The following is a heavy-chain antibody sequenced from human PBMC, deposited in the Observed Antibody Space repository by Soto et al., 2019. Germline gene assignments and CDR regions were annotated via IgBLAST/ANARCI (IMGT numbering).Heavy chain of an antibody. V-gene: IGHV1-69*02. CDR3: ARGAHGDYPSWYFDL. J-gene: IGHJ2*01. Sequence: QVQLVQSGAEVKKPGSSVKVSCKASGGTFSSYTISWVRQAPGQGLEWMGRIIPILGIANYAQKFQGRVTITADKSTSTAYMELSSLRSEDTAVYYCARGAHGDYPSWYFDLWGRGTLVTVSS. D-gene: IGHD4-17*01. CDR2: IIPILGIA. CDR1: GGTFSSYT.